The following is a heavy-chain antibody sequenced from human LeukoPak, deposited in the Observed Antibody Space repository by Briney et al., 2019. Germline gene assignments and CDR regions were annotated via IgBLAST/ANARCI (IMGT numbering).Heavy chain of an antibody. CDR3: AKVKMSGHIPYFDY. V-gene: IGHV3-30-3*01. CDR2: ISYDGSNK. D-gene: IGHD3-3*01. J-gene: IGHJ4*02. Sequence: PGRSLRLSCAASGFTFSSYAMHWVRQAPGKGLEWVAVISYDGSNKYYADSVKGRFTISRDDSKSMLYLQMNSLRAEDTAVYYCAKVKMSGHIPYFDYWGQGALVTVSS. CDR1: GFTFSSYA.